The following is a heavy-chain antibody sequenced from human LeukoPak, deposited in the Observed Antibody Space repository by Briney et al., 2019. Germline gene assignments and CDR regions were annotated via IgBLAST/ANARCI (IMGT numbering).Heavy chain of an antibody. D-gene: IGHD1-26*01. J-gene: IGHJ4*02. CDR3: ATSHGSGSPVDY. CDR1: GYTFSGYY. CDR2: INPNTGGT. Sequence: ASVKVSCKASGYTFSGYYIHWVRQAPGQGLEWMGWINPNTGGTKYAQRFQDRVTMTRDTSISTAYMEVSRLRYDDTAVYYCATSHGSGSPVDYWGQGTLVTVSS. V-gene: IGHV1-2*02.